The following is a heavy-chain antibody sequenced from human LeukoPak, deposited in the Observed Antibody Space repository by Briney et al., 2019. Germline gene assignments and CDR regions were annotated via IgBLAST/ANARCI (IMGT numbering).Heavy chain of an antibody. CDR2: ISSSSSTI. J-gene: IGHJ4*02. D-gene: IGHD3-22*01. Sequence: PGGSLRLSCAASGFTFSSYSMNWVRQAPGKGLEWVSYISSSSSTIYYADSVKGRFTISRDNAKNSLYLQMNSLRDEDTAVYYCASGQHYYDSSGPNDYWGQGTLVTVSS. CDR1: GFTFSSYS. CDR3: ASGQHYYDSSGPNDY. V-gene: IGHV3-48*02.